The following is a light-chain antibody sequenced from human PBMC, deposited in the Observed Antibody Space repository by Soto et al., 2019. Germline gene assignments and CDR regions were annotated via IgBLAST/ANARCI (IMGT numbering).Light chain of an antibody. CDR3: SSYTSSSTYV. J-gene: IGLJ1*01. CDR1: SSDVGAYDY. V-gene: IGLV2-14*01. CDR2: DVT. Sequence: QSVLTQPASVSGSPGQSIAIACTGTSSDVGAYDYVSWYQQHPGKAPKVMIYDVTNRPSGVSNRFSGSKSGNTASLTISGLQAEYEADYYCSSYTSSSTYVFGTGTKLTVL.